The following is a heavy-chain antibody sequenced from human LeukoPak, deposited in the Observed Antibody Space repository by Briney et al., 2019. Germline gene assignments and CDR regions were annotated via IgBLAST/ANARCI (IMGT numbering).Heavy chain of an antibody. CDR2: IYYSGST. D-gene: IGHD1-26*01. Sequence: SETLSLTCTVSGGSISSYYWSWIRQPPGKGLEWIGYIYYSGSTNYNPSLKSRVTISVDTSKNQFSLKLSSVTAADTAVYYCARDLFHSGSYQHFDYWGQGTLVTVSS. J-gene: IGHJ4*02. V-gene: IGHV4-59*01. CDR3: ARDLFHSGSYQHFDY. CDR1: GGSISSYY.